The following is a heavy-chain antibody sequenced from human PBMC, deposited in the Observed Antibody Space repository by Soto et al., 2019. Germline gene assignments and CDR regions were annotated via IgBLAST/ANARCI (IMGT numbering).Heavy chain of an antibody. D-gene: IGHD3-3*01. V-gene: IGHV3-23*01. Sequence: VRLSCAASGFTFSSYAMSWVRQAPGKGLEWVSAISGSGGSTYYADSVKGRFTISRDNSKNTLYLQMNSLRAEDAAVYYCAKDLTPYYDFWSGYYTGGYFDYWGQGNLVTVCS. J-gene: IGHJ4*02. CDR1: GFTFSSYA. CDR2: ISGSGGST. CDR3: AKDLTPYYDFWSGYYTGGYFDY.